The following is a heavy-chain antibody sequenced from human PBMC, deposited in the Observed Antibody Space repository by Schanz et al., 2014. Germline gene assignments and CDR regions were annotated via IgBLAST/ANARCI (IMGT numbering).Heavy chain of an antibody. D-gene: IGHD3-10*01. CDR2: IRQEGSEK. V-gene: IGHV3-7*01. Sequence: EVQLVESGGGLVKPGGSLRLSCAASGFTFGSYAMNWVRQAPGKGLEWVANIRQEGSEKYYVDSVKGRFTVSRDDAKHSLYLQMNSLRVEDTAVYYCARSEMDRGVIWGYWGQGTLVTVSS. CDR1: GFTFGSYA. CDR3: ARSEMDRGVIWGY. J-gene: IGHJ4*02.